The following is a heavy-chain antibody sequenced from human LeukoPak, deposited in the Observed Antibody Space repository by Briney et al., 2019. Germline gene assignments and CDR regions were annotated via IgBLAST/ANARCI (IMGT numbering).Heavy chain of an antibody. V-gene: IGHV1-46*03. D-gene: IGHD2-2*01. CDR2: INPSGGST. J-gene: IGHJ4*02. Sequence: ASVKVSCKASGYTFTSYYMHWVRQAPGQGLEWMGIINPSGGSTSYAQKFQGRVTMTRDTSTSTVYMELSSLRSEDTAVYYCATGYCSSTSCYSLDYWGQGTLVTVFS. CDR1: GYTFTSYY. CDR3: ATGYCSSTSCYSLDY.